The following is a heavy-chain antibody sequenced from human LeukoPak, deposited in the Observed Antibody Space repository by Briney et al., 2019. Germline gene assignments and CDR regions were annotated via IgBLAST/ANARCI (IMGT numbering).Heavy chain of an antibody. V-gene: IGHV3-74*01. Sequence: AGGSLRLSCAASGFTISSYWMHWVRQAPGKGLVWVSRINGGGRTSSHADSVKDRFTISRDTAKNTLYLQMNSLRAQEKAAYYYARAYCTFDRCPIGSYWGQGTLVTVSS. CDR2: INGGGRTS. D-gene: IGHD2-8*01. J-gene: IGHJ4*02. CDR3: ARAYCTFDRCPIGSY. CDR1: GFTISSYW.